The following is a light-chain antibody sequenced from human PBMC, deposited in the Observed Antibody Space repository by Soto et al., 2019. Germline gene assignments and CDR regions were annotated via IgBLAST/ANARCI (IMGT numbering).Light chain of an antibody. CDR1: QSVSSN. Sequence: EIVMTQSPATLSVSPGERATLSCRASQSVSSNLVWYQQKPGQPPRLLIYDALTRAAGSPANFIGSGSGTEDTLTISSLQSEDFATYYCKQYKDRPPLTFGGGTKVEIK. J-gene: IGKJ4*01. CDR2: DAL. CDR3: KQYKDRPPLT. V-gene: IGKV3-15*01.